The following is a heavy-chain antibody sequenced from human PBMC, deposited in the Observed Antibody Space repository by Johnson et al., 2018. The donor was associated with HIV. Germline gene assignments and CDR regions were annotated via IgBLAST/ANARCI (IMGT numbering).Heavy chain of an antibody. D-gene: IGHD2-15*01. J-gene: IGHJ3*02. CDR1: GFTFDNYG. V-gene: IGHV3-66*01. Sequence: VQLVESGGGVVRPGGSLRLSCATSGFTFDNYGMNWVRQAPGKGLEWVSVIYSGGSTYYADSVKGRFTISRDNSKNTLYLQMNSLRAEDTAVYYCARDHLRRSHAFDIWGQGTMVTVSS. CDR2: IYSGGST. CDR3: ARDHLRRSHAFDI.